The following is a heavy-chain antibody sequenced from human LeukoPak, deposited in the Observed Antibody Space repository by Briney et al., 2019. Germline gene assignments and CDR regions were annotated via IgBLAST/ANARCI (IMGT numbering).Heavy chain of an antibody. Sequence: SETLSLTCNVSGGSISSSSYYWGWIRQPPGKGLEWIGSIYHSGSTYYNPSLKSRVTISEDTSKNQFSLKLSSVTAADTAVYYCARHASDSSGYYEYYFDYWGQGTLVTVSS. CDR2: IYHSGST. V-gene: IGHV4-39*01. CDR3: ARHASDSSGYYEYYFDY. D-gene: IGHD3-22*01. CDR1: GGSISSSSYY. J-gene: IGHJ4*02.